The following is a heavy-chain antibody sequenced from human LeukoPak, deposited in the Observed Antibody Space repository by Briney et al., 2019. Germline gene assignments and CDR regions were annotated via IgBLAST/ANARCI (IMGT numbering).Heavy chain of an antibody. CDR2: ISYDGSNE. Sequence: GGSLRLSCAASGFTFSSYVMHWVRQAPGKGLEWVAIISYDGSNEYYADSVKGRFTISRDNSKNTLYLQMNSLRAEDTAVYYCARVHDYYYMDVWGKGTTVTISS. V-gene: IGHV3-30*04. CDR3: ARVHDYYYMDV. J-gene: IGHJ6*03. CDR1: GFTFSSYV.